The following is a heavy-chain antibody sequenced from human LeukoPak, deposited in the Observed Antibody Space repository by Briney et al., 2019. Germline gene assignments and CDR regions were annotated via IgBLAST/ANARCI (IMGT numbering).Heavy chain of an antibody. V-gene: IGHV3-53*01. Sequence: GGSLRLSCAASGFTVSSNYMSWVRQAPGKGLEWVSVIYSGGSTYYADSVKGRFTISRDNSKNTPYLQMNSLRAEDTAVYYCARGSGYCSSTSCRPDYYGMDVWGQGTTVTVSS. D-gene: IGHD2-2*03. CDR3: ARGSGYCSSTSCRPDYYGMDV. CDR2: IYSGGST. CDR1: GFTVSSNY. J-gene: IGHJ6*02.